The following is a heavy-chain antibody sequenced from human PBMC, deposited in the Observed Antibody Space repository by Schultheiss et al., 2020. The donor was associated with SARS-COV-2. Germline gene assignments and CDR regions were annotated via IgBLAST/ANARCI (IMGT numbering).Heavy chain of an antibody. D-gene: IGHD6-19*01. Sequence: SETLSLTCAVSGGSISSGGYSWSWIRQPPGKGLEWIGYIYHSGSTYYNPSLKSRVAISVDRSKNQFSLKLSSVTAADTAIYYCASLDGKFVAEAGTDYWGQGSLVTVSS. CDR1: GGSISSGGYS. V-gene: IGHV4-30-2*01. J-gene: IGHJ4*02. CDR3: ASLDGKFVAEAGTDY. CDR2: IYHSGST.